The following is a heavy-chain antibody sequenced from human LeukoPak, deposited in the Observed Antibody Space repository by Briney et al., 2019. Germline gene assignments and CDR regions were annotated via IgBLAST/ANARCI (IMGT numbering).Heavy chain of an antibody. Sequence: PSETLSLTCTVSGGSISRYYWSWIRQPPGKGLEWIGYIQYSGSTNYNPSLKSRVTISVDTSRNQFSLKLSSVTAADTAVYYCARDGRFPPEVLPRYFDYWGQGTLVTVSS. V-gene: IGHV4-59*01. CDR2: IQYSGST. D-gene: IGHD1-26*01. CDR3: ARDGRFPPEVLPRYFDY. J-gene: IGHJ4*02. CDR1: GGSISRYY.